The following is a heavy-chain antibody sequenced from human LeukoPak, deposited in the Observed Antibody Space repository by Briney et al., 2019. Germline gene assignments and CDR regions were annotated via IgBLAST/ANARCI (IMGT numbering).Heavy chain of an antibody. CDR2: IYHSGST. V-gene: IGHV4-4*02. CDR3: ARVPSTAAAGRRIGYGMDV. D-gene: IGHD6-13*01. J-gene: IGHJ6*02. CDR1: GGSISSSNW. Sequence: SETLSLTCAVSGGSISSSNWWSWVRQPPGKGLEWIGEIYHSGSTNYNPSLKSRVTISVDKSKNQFSLKLSSVTAADTAVYYCARVPSTAAAGRRIGYGMDVWGQGTTVTVSS.